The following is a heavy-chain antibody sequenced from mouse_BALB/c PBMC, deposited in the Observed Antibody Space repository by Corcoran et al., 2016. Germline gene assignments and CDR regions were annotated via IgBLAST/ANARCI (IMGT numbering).Heavy chain of an antibody. D-gene: IGHD4-1*01. CDR3: ARNWDWFFGV. CDR2: IFPGSGNT. Sequence: QVQLQQSGAELMKPGASVKLSCKATGYTFSSYWIGWLKQRPGHGLEWIGEIFPGSGNTNYNEKFKGKATFTADTSSNTAYMQLSSLTSEDSAVYYCARNWDWFFGVWGAGTTVTVSS. V-gene: IGHV1-9*01. CDR1: GYTFSSYW. J-gene: IGHJ1*01.